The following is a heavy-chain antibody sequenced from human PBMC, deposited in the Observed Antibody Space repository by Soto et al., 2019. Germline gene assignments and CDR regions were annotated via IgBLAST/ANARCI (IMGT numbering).Heavy chain of an antibody. V-gene: IGHV3-23*01. Sequence: DVQLLESGGGLVQPEGSLRLSCAASGFTFSSYAMGWVRQGAGKGLEWVAVVTIGGSTHYADSVRGRFTLSRDNSKNTLSLQMNSLTAEDTAVYFCAKRRGAGGHFDYWGQGALVTVPS. CDR2: VTIGGST. CDR3: AKRRGAGGHFDY. D-gene: IGHD2-15*01. CDR1: GFTFSSYA. J-gene: IGHJ4*02.